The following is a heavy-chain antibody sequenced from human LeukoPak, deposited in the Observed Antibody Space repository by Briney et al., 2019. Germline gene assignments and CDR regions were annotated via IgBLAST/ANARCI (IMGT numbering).Heavy chain of an antibody. CDR3: ASIAVAGTRYYYYGMDV. D-gene: IGHD6-19*01. J-gene: IGHJ6*02. V-gene: IGHV1-8*02. CDR1: GYTFTGYY. CDR2: MNPNSGNT. Sequence: ASVKVSCKASGYTFTGYYMHWVRQATGQGLEWMGWMNPNSGNTGYAQKFQGRVTMTRNTSISTAYMELSSLRSEDTAVYYCASIAVAGTRYYYYGMDVWGQGPRSPSP.